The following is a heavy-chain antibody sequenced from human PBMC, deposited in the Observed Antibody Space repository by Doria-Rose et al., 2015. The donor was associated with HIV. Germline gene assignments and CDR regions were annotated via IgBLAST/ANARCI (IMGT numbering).Heavy chain of an antibody. CDR2: IYSSGST. V-gene: IGHV4-4*09. J-gene: IGHJ6*03. Sequence: PGKGLEWIGYIYSSGSTHYNSSLKSRVTISIDTSKNQFSLELSSVTAADTAVYYCARFRPSRGIYYSLDVWGKGTTVTVSS. D-gene: IGHD3-10*01. CDR3: ARFRPSRGIYYSLDV.